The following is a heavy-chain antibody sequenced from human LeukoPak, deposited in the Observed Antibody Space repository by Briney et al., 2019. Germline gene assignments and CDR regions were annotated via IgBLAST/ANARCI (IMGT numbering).Heavy chain of an antibody. CDR1: GGSISSGGYS. CDR3: ASNSMVRGVFYYFDY. J-gene: IGHJ4*02. V-gene: IGHV4-30-2*01. D-gene: IGHD3-10*01. CDR2: IYHSGST. Sequence: SETLSLTCAVSGGSISSGGYSWSWIRQPPGKGLEWIGYIYHSGSTYYNPSLKSRVTISVDRSKNQFSLKLSSVTAVDTAVYYCASNSMVRGVFYYFDYWGQGTLVTVSS.